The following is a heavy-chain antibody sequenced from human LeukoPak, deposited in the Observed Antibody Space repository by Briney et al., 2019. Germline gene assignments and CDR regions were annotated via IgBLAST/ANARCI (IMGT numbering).Heavy chain of an antibody. Sequence: GGSLRLSCAASGFTFSSYGMHWVRQAPDKGLEWVAVIWYDGSNKYYADSVKGRFTISRDNSKNTLYLQMNSLRAEDTAVYYCAKHAYGSGKQAIDYWGQGTLVTVSS. V-gene: IGHV3-33*06. CDR2: IWYDGSNK. J-gene: IGHJ4*02. D-gene: IGHD3-10*01. CDR3: AKHAYGSGKQAIDY. CDR1: GFTFSSYG.